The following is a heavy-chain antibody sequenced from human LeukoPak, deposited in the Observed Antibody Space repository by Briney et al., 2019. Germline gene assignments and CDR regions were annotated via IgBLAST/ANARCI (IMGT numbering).Heavy chain of an antibody. CDR1: GFSFSNYW. V-gene: IGHV3-7*01. J-gene: IGHJ4*02. Sequence: PGGSLRLSCAASGFSFSNYWMGWVRQAPGKGLACVANIKTDGSETYYVDSVEGRFTISRDNAKNSLFLQMNSLRAEDTAIYYCVSAIRGSPIDYWGQGTLVSVPS. CDR3: VSAIRGSPIDY. CDR2: IKTDGSET. D-gene: IGHD3-10*01.